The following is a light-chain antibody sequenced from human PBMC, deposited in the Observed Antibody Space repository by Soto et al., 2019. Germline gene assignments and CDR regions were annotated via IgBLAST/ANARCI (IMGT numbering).Light chain of an antibody. CDR3: QQYGSSPPTIT. J-gene: IGKJ3*01. CDR1: QSVSSSY. CDR2: GAS. V-gene: IGKV3-20*01. Sequence: EIVLTQSPGTLSLSPGERATLSCRASQSVSSSYLAWYQQKPGQAPRLLIYGASSRATGLPDRFSGSGSGTDFTLTISRLEPEDFAVYYCQQYGSSPPTITFGPGTKVDIK.